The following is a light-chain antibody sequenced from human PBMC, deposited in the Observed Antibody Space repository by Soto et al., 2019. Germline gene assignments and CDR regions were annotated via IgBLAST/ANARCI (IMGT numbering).Light chain of an antibody. CDR1: SSNIGNNY. CDR3: GTWDSSLSAGV. CDR2: DNN. V-gene: IGLV1-51*01. J-gene: IGLJ2*01. Sequence: QSVLTQPPSVSAAPGQKVTISCSGSSSNIGNNYVSWYQQLPGTAPKLLTYDNNKRPSGIPDRFSGSKSGTSATLGITGLQTGDEADYYCGTWDSSLSAGVFGGGIKLTVL.